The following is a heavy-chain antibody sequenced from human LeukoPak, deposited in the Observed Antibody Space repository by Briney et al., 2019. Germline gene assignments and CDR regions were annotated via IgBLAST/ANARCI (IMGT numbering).Heavy chain of an antibody. D-gene: IGHD4-23*01. CDR1: GFXFTNAW. Sequence: GGSLRLSCAASGFXFTNAWMSWVRQAPGQGLEWVGRIKSKTDGGTTDYDAPVRGRFTISRDDSKNTLYLQMNSRKTEDTAVYYCYSESNGGSDYWGQGTLVTVSS. V-gene: IGHV3-15*01. CDR3: YSESNGGSDY. J-gene: IGHJ4*02. CDR2: IKSKTDGGTT.